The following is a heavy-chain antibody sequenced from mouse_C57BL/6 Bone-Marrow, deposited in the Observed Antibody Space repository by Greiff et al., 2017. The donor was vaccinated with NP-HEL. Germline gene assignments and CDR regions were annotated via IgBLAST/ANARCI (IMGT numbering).Heavy chain of an antibody. CDR2: IYPGSGST. J-gene: IGHJ4*01. CDR1: GYTFTSYW. D-gene: IGHD3-2*02. Sequence: QVQLQQPGAELVKPGASVKMSCKASGYTFTSYWITWVKQRPGQGLEWIGDIYPGSGSTNYNEKFKSKATLTVDTSSSTAYMHLSSLTSEDSAVYYCARKTAQAHYAMDYWGQGTSVTVSS. V-gene: IGHV1-55*01. CDR3: ARKTAQAHYAMDY.